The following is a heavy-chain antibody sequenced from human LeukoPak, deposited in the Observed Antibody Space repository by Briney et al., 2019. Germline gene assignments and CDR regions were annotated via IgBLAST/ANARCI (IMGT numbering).Heavy chain of an antibody. J-gene: IGHJ4*02. Sequence: GGSLRLSCAASGFTCSSCGFNWLRQAPAKGLEWVSSIGPTGTDRYYADSVRGRFTISRDNAKNSMYLQMDSLRYEDTAVYYCATETIGRHYDYWGQGTLLTVSS. CDR3: ATETIGRHYDY. V-gene: IGHV3-21*01. CDR1: GFTCSSCG. D-gene: IGHD1-14*01. CDR2: IGPTGTDR.